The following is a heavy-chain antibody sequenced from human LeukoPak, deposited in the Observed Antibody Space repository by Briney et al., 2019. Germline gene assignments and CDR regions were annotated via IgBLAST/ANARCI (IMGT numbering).Heavy chain of an antibody. CDR1: GFTFSSYA. Sequence: PGGSLRLSCAASGFTFSSYAMSWVRQAPGKGLERVSAISGSGGSTYYADSVKGRFTISRDNSKNTLYLQMNSLRAEDTAVYYCAKVGNYYDSSGDAFDIWGQGTMVTVSS. CDR2: ISGSGGST. D-gene: IGHD3-22*01. CDR3: AKVGNYYDSSGDAFDI. J-gene: IGHJ3*02. V-gene: IGHV3-23*01.